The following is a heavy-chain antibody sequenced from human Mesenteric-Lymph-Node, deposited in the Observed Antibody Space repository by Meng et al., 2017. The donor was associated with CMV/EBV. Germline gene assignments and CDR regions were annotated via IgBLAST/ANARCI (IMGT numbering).Heavy chain of an antibody. CDR2: INHSGVP. J-gene: IGHJ4*02. Sequence: QVQLQQWGAGLLKPSETLSLTCAVYGGPFRGYSWSWIRQPPGKGLGWIGEINHSGVPNYNPSLKSRVTISLDRSKNQFSLKLSSVTAEDTAVYYCARGSDIPVNNYWGQGTLVTVSS. CDR3: ARGSDIPVNNY. D-gene: IGHD2-15*01. V-gene: IGHV4-34*01. CDR1: GGPFRGYS.